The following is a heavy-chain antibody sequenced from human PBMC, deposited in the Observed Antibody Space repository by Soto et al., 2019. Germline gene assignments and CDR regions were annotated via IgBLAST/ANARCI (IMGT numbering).Heavy chain of an antibody. Sequence: EVQLVESGGGLILPGGSLRLSCAASGFTFNTHCMHWVRQAPGKGLVWVSRINSDGSITDYADSVKGRFSISRDNPRNTLYLQMNSLSPEDTAVYYCARAMTSVGAAAKGDFWGQGTLVTVSS. J-gene: IGHJ4*02. CDR1: GFTFNTHC. CDR2: INSDGSIT. V-gene: IGHV3-74*01. CDR3: ARAMTSVGAAAKGDF. D-gene: IGHD1-26*01.